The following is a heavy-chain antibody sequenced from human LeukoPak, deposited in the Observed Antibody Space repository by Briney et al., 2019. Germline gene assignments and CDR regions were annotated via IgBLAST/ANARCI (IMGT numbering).Heavy chain of an antibody. CDR1: GYTFTGYY. CDR3: ARDPHITMVRGVINGVDY. V-gene: IGHV1-2*02. Sequence: ASVKVSCKASGYTFTGYYMHWVRQAPGQGLEWMGWINPNSGGTNYAQKFQGRVTMTRDTSISTAYMELSRLRSDDTAVYYCARDPHITMVRGVINGVDYWGQGTLVTVSS. J-gene: IGHJ4*02. D-gene: IGHD3-10*01. CDR2: INPNSGGT.